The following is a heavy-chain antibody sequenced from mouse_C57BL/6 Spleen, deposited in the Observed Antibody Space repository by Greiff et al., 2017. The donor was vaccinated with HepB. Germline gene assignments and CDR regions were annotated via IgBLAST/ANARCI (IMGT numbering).Heavy chain of an antibody. CDR2: ISSGSSTI. J-gene: IGHJ2*01. D-gene: IGHD4-1*01. CDR3: ARDWDKDYFDY. CDR1: GFTFSDYG. V-gene: IGHV5-17*01. Sequence: DVHLVESGGGLVKPGGSLKLSCAASGFTFSDYGMHWVRQAPEKGLEWVAYISSGSSTIYYADTVKGRFTISRDNAKNTLFLQMTSLRSEDTAMYYCARDWDKDYFDYWGQGTTLTVSS.